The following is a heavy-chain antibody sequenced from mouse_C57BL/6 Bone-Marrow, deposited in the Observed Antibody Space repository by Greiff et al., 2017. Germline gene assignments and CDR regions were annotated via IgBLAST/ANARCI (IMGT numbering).Heavy chain of an antibody. CDR2: ISSGSSTL. D-gene: IGHD2-4*01. CDR3: ARGRLRRAFDY. CDR1: GFTFSDYG. J-gene: IGHJ2*01. V-gene: IGHV5-17*01. Sequence: EVKLMESGGGLVKPGGSLNLSCAASGFTFSDYGMHWVRQAPEKGLEWVAYISSGSSTLYYAATVKGRFTISSDNAKNTLFLHMTRLRSEDTDMYYCARGRLRRAFDYWGQGTTLTVSS.